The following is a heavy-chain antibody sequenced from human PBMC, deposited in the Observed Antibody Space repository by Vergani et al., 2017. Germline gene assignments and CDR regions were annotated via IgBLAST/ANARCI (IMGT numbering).Heavy chain of an antibody. CDR1: GGSISSSSYY. Sequence: QLQLQESGPGLVKPSETLSLTCTVSGGSISSSSYYWGWIRQPPGKGLEWIGSIYYSGSTYYNPSLKSRVTISVDTSKNQFSLKLSSVTAADTAVYYCARGGTMVRGVIEDYWGQGTLVTVSS. V-gene: IGHV4-39*07. J-gene: IGHJ4*02. CDR2: IYYSGST. D-gene: IGHD3-10*01. CDR3: ARGGTMVRGVIEDY.